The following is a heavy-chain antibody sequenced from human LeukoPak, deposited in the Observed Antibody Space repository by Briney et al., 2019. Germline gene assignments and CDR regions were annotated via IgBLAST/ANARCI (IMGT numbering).Heavy chain of an antibody. V-gene: IGHV3-21*01. D-gene: IGHD3-10*01. J-gene: IGHJ4*02. CDR1: GFIFSDYY. CDR2: ISSSSSYI. Sequence: GGSLRLSCAASGFIFSDYYIDWVRQAPGKGLEWVSSISSSSSYIYYADSVKGRFTISRDNAKNSLYLQMNSLRAEDTAVYYCARMWGTMVRGVIRHPVDYWGQGTLVTVSS. CDR3: ARMWGTMVRGVIRHPVDY.